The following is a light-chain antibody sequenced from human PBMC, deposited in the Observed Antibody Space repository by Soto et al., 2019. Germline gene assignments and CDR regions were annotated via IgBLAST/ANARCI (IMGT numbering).Light chain of an antibody. CDR1: QSVSSY. CDR2: DAS. J-gene: IGKJ4*01. V-gene: IGKV3-11*02. Sequence: EIVLTQSPATLSLSPGERATLSCRASQSVSSYLAWYQQKPGQPPTLLIYDASNRATGILASCSGSRSGRDFPPTISSLEPDDFAAYYCQQRSDWQPRTFGGGTKVEIK. CDR3: QQRSDWQPRT.